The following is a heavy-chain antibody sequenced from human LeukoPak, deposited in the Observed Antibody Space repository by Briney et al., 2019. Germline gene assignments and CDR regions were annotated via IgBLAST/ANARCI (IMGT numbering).Heavy chain of an antibody. D-gene: IGHD6-19*01. Sequence: GGSVRLSXAASGFTFSSYWMHWVRQAPGKGLVWLSRINSDGSSTSYADSVKGRFTISRDNAKNTLYLQMNSLRAEDTAVYYCARVPLGSGWFHYWGQGTLVTVSS. V-gene: IGHV3-74*01. J-gene: IGHJ4*02. CDR1: GFTFSSYW. CDR3: ARVPLGSGWFHY. CDR2: INSDGSST.